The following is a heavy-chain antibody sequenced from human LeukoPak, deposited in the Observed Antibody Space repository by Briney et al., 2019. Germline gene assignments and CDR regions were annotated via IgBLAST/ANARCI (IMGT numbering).Heavy chain of an antibody. V-gene: IGHV1-18*01. CDR1: GYTFTNYG. CDR2: ISAYSGNT. Sequence: ASVKVSCKXSGYTFTNYGISWVRQAPGQGLEWMGWISAYSGNTNYVQKFRGRVTMTTDTSTSTVYMELSSLTSDDTAVYYCARDIATIVHQDWGQGTQVTVSS. D-gene: IGHD1-26*01. J-gene: IGHJ4*02. CDR3: ARDIATIVHQD.